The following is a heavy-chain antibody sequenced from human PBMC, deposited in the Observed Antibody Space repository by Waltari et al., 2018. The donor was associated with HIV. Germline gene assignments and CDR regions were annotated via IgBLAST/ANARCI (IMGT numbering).Heavy chain of an antibody. D-gene: IGHD6-13*01. CDR2: SIPNFGKA. CDR3: ARDRIAADYFDY. Sequence: QVQLVQSGAEVKKPGSSVKVSCKASGGTFSSYAISWVRQAPGQGLEWMGGSIPNFGKANYAKKFQGRVTITADKSTSTAYMELSSLRSEETAVYYCARDRIAADYFDYWGQGTLVTVSS. CDR1: GGTFSSYA. J-gene: IGHJ4*02. V-gene: IGHV1-69*06.